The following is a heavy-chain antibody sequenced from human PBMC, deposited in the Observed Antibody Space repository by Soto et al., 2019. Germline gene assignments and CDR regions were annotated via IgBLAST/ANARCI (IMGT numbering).Heavy chain of an antibody. CDR2: ISSSSSTI. V-gene: IGHV3-48*02. CDR1: GFTFSSYS. CDR3: ARNAHRDYAYNYYDSSDSLNNWFDS. J-gene: IGHJ5*01. D-gene: IGHD3-22*01. Sequence: GGSLRLSCAASGFTFSSYSMNWVRQAPGKGLEWVSYISSSSSTIYYADSVKGRFTISRDNAKNSLYLQMNSLRDEDTAVYYCARNAHRDYAYNYYDSSDSLNNWFDSWGQGTLVTVSS.